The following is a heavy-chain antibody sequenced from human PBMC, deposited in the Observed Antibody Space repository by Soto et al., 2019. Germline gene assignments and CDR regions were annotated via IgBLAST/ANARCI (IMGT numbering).Heavy chain of an antibody. CDR2: ISGSGGST. V-gene: IGHV3-23*01. CDR3: AKDLLVDYYDSSGYYSWAGY. CDR1: GFTFSSDA. Sequence: GGSLRLSCAASGFTFSSDAMSWVRQAPGKGLEWVSAISGSGGSTYYADSVKGRFTISRDNSKNTLYLQMNSLRAEDTAVYYCAKDLLVDYYDSSGYYSWAGYWGQGTLVTVSA. J-gene: IGHJ4*02. D-gene: IGHD3-22*01.